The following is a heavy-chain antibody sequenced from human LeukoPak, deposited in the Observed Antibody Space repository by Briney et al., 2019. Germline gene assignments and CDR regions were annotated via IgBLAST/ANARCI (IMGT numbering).Heavy chain of an antibody. CDR3: ARDYVTMAPDY. Sequence: GGSLRLSCTASGCTFHTYGMNWVRQAPGKGLEWLSYIGPGPSHTYYADSVRGRFVISRDDAKSSLFLRMSSLRAEDTAVYYCARDYVTMAPDYGGLGTLVTVSS. D-gene: IGHD3-3*01. V-gene: IGHV3-21*06. CDR1: GCTFHTYG. J-gene: IGHJ4*02. CDR2: IGPGPSHT.